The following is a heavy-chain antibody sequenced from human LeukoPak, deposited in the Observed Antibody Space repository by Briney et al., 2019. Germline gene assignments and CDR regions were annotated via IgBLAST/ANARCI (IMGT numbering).Heavy chain of an antibody. Sequence: PSETLSLTCTVSGGSISSYYWSWIRQPPGKGLEWIGYVYYSGSTNYNPSLKSRVTISVDTSKNQFSLKLSSVTAADTAVYYCARGSGGSGYWYWGQGRLVTVSS. CDR2: VYYSGST. V-gene: IGHV4-59*01. D-gene: IGHD3-22*01. CDR1: GGSISSYY. CDR3: ARGSGGSGYWY. J-gene: IGHJ4*02.